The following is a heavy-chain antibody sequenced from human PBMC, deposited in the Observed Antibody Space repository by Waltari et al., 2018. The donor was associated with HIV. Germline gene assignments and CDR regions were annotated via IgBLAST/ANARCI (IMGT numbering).Heavy chain of an antibody. Sequence: EVQLVESGGGLVQPGRSLRLSCAASGFPFENYAMHWVRQAPGKGLEWVSHTTWNSVGKASADSVKGRFTISRDNAKNALYLQMNSLITADTSLYYCAKVSCTSSSCFVGGGLDVWGQGTMVTVSS. J-gene: IGHJ3*01. D-gene: IGHD2-2*01. CDR2: TTWNSVGK. CDR3: AKVSCTSSSCFVGGGLDV. V-gene: IGHV3-9*01. CDR1: GFPFENYA.